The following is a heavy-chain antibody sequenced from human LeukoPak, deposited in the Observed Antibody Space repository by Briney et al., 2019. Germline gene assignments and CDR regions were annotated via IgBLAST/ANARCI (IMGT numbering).Heavy chain of an antibody. J-gene: IGHJ4*02. V-gene: IGHV3-23*01. CDR2: SXSGCST. D-gene: IGHD3-3*01. CDR3: AKDRRITIFGVVITYFDY. Sequence: SXSGCSTYYADSVKGRFTISRDNSKNTLYLQMNSLRAEDTAVYYCAKDRRITIFGVVITYFDYWGQGTLVTVSS.